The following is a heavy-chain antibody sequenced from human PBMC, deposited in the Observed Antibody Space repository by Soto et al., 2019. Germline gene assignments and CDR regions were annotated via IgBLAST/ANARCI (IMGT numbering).Heavy chain of an antibody. CDR3: ARVTIVVVPAAMLGYYYYSLDV. CDR1: GGSFSGYY. D-gene: IGHD2-2*01. V-gene: IGHV4-34*01. J-gene: IGHJ6*03. Sequence: QVQLQQWGAGLLKPSETLSLTCAVYGGSFSGYYWSWIRQHPGKGLEWIGEINHSGSTNYNPSLKSRVTISVDTSKNQFPLKLSYVGAADTAVYYCARVTIVVVPAAMLGYYYYSLDVWGNGTTVTVSS. CDR2: INHSGST.